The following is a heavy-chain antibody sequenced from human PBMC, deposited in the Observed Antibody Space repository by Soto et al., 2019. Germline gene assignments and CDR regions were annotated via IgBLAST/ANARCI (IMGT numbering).Heavy chain of an antibody. CDR1: GDSISSYF. D-gene: IGHD6-19*01. CDR2: VHTSGST. CDR3: AREKAVASTGWLDP. J-gene: IGHJ5*02. Sequence: PSETLSLTCTVSGDSISSYFWSWIRQPAGKGLEWIGRVHTSGSTTYNPSLKSRVTMSVXXXXXXFXLXLXXXTAAXTAVYYCAREKAVASTGWLDPWGQGTLVT. V-gene: IGHV4-4*07.